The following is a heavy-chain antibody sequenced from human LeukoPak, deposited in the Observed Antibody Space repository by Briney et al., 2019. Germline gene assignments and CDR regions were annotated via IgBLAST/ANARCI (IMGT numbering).Heavy chain of an antibody. D-gene: IGHD3-16*02. CDR3: ARHIGGGIEDMDV. CDR1: GGSLGTYY. V-gene: IGHV4-59*08. J-gene: IGHJ6*03. Sequence: SETLSLTCTVSGGSLGTYYWSWIRQSPGEGRGWIGYIYVTGTRYNPYLQSRVTISVDRSRNQFFLKMSSVTAADTAVYYCARHIGGGIEDMDVWGKGTKVIVSS. CDR2: IYVTGT.